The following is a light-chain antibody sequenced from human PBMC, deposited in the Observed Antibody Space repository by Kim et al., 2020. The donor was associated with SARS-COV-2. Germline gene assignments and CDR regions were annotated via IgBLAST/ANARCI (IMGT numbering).Light chain of an antibody. V-gene: IGKV1-39*01. Sequence: DIQMTQSPSSLSASVGDRVNITCRASRSVYTYLNWYQQKPRKAPNLLIFGASNMQSGVPSRFSGSGSGTEFTLSINSLQPEDFATYYCQQSYSFYSFGQGNKVDIK. J-gene: IGKJ2*03. CDR3: QQSYSFYS. CDR1: RSVYTY. CDR2: GAS.